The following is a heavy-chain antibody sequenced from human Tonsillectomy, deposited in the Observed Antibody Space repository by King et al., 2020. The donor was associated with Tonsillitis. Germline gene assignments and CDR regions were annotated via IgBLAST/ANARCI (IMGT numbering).Heavy chain of an antibody. V-gene: IGHV3-49*03. CDR2: IRKQTFGGTI. Sequence: VQLVESGGGMVQPGRSLRISCAASGFIVGEYGMSWFRQAPGEGLEWVGLIRKQTFGGTIEYAASVKGRFNISRDDSKSIAYLQMNSLKTEDTAVYYCTRGTSWYRYYYYYMDVWGKGTTVTVSS. J-gene: IGHJ6*03. CDR3: TRGTSWYRYYYYYMDV. CDR1: GFIVGEYG. D-gene: IGHD6-13*01.